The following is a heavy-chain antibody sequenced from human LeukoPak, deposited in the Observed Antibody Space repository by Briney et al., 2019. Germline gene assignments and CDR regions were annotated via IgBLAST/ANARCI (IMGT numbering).Heavy chain of an antibody. J-gene: IGHJ4*02. CDR1: GGTFSSYA. CDR2: IIPIFGTA. CDR3: ARAAHYGSGSLDY. V-gene: IGHV1-69*01. D-gene: IGHD3-10*01. Sequence: VAPVKVSCKASGGTFSSYAISWVRQAPGQGLEWMGGIIPIFGTANYAQKFQGRVTITADESTSTAYMELSSLRSEDTAVYYCARAAHYGSGSLDYWGQGTLVTVSS.